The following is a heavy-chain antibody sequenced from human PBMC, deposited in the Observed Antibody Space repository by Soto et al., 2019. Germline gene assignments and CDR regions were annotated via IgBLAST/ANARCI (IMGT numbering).Heavy chain of an antibody. D-gene: IGHD3-3*01. CDR1: GYSFAGYW. Sequence: PGESLKISCKGSGYSFAGYWIAWVRQMPGKGLELMGIIYPSDSDTRYRPSFQGQVTISADKSISSAYLQWSSLRASDTAMYYCARGGVSTRTFDYWGQGTPVTV. J-gene: IGHJ4*02. V-gene: IGHV5-51*01. CDR3: ARGGVSTRTFDY. CDR2: IYPSDSDT.